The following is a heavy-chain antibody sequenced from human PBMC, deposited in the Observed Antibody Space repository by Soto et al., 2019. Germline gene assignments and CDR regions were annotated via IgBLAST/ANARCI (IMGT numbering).Heavy chain of an antibody. Sequence: GGSLRLSCSASGFTFSIYAMHWVRQAPGKGLEYVSSISTSGGNTYHADSVKGRLTISRDNSKTTLYLQMSSLRADDTAVYYCAKGSSASRPYYFDHWGQGMLVTVSS. D-gene: IGHD6-19*01. V-gene: IGHV3-64*04. CDR2: ISTSGGNT. J-gene: IGHJ4*02. CDR1: GFTFSIYA. CDR3: AKGSSASRPYYFDH.